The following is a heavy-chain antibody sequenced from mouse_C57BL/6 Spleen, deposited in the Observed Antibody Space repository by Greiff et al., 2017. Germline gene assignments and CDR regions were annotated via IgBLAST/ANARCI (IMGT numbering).Heavy chain of an antibody. Sequence: VQLQQSGPELVKPGASVNITCTASGYTFTDYYMNWVKQRHGKSLEWIGDINPNNGGTSYNQKFKGKATLTLDKSSSPAYMELRSLTSEDPAGYYCARDYGAMDYWGQGTSVTVSS. J-gene: IGHJ4*01. CDR1: GYTFTDYY. CDR2: INPNNGGT. CDR3: ARDYGAMDY. D-gene: IGHD1-2*01. V-gene: IGHV1-26*01.